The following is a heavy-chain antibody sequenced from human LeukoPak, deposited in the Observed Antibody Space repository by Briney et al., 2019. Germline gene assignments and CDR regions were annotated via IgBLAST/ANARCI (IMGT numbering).Heavy chain of an antibody. Sequence: PGGSLRLSCATSGFTFSSDEMNWVRQAPGKGLEWVSYTSSSGSTRYYADSVKGRFTISRDNAKNSLYLQMNSLRAEDTAVYYCARAGISTTGTYGAYFDYWGQGTLVTVSS. CDR1: GFTFSSDE. V-gene: IGHV3-48*03. CDR3: ARAGISTTGTYGAYFDY. D-gene: IGHD1-1*01. CDR2: TSSSGSTR. J-gene: IGHJ4*02.